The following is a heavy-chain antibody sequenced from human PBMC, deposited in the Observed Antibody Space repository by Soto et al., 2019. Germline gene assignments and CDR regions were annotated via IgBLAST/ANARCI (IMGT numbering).Heavy chain of an antibody. CDR2: IIPMFGTP. D-gene: IGHD1-26*01. Sequence: EQLVQSGAEVKKPGSSVKVSCKASGGAFNNYIFDWVRQAPGQGLEWMGGIIPMFGTPKYAQTFQDRITISADVSTGTAYMELTSLRFDDTAVYYCARGRDQPPVGLYFDSWGEGTRVTVSS. CDR1: GGAFNNYI. J-gene: IGHJ4*02. V-gene: IGHV1-69*19. CDR3: ARGRDQPPVGLYFDS.